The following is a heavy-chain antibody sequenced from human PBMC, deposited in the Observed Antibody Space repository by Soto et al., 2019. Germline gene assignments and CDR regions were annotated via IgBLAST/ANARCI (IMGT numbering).Heavy chain of an antibody. CDR1: GGSISSSGYY. Sequence: SETLSLTCTVSGGSISSSGYYWGWIRQPPGKGLEWIGSIYYSGSTYYNPSLKSRVTISVDTSKNQFSLKLSSVTAADTAVYYCARRIQGYCTNGVCYGNWFDPWGQGTLVTVSS. D-gene: IGHD2-8*01. CDR2: IYYSGST. V-gene: IGHV4-39*01. J-gene: IGHJ5*02. CDR3: ARRIQGYCTNGVCYGNWFDP.